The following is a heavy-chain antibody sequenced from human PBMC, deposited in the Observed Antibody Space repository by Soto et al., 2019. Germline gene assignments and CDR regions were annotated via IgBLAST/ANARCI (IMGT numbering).Heavy chain of an antibody. CDR2: VNPNSGDT. Sequence: ASVKVSCKASGYTFTSYYMHWVRQATGQGLEWMGWVNPNSGDTGYAQKFQGRVTLTRNTSVRTTYMELSSLRFEDTAVYYCARDVYGSGIRFGMDVWGQGTTVTVSS. J-gene: IGHJ6*02. D-gene: IGHD3-10*01. CDR3: ARDVYGSGIRFGMDV. CDR1: GYTFTSYY. V-gene: IGHV1-8*02.